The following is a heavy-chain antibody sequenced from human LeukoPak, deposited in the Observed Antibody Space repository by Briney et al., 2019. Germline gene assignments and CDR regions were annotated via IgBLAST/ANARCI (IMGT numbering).Heavy chain of an antibody. CDR1: GFTFSSYS. CDR2: ISSSSSYI. D-gene: IGHD2-2*01. J-gene: IGHJ4*02. V-gene: IGHV3-21*01. CDR3: ARDVMSSSTSCYAIDY. Sequence: PGGSLRLSXAASGFTFSSYSMNWVRQAPGKGVEWVSSISSSSSYIYYADSVKGRFTISRDNGKNSLYLQMNSLRAEDTAVYYCARDVMSSSTSCYAIDYWGQGTLVTVSS.